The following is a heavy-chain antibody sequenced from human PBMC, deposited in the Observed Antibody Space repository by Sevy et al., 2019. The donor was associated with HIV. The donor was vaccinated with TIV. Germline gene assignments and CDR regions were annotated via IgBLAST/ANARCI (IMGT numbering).Heavy chain of an antibody. V-gene: IGHV3-23*01. CDR1: GFTFSNYA. J-gene: IGHJ6*02. D-gene: IGHD6-6*01. Sequence: GGSLRLSCAASGFTFSNYAMSWVRQAPGKGLEWVSGVGSGGSTYYVVSLKGRYTISRDNSKNTLYLQMNSLRAEDTVVFYCARVGGIAARLPYYYGMDVWGQGTTVTVSS. CDR3: ARVGGIAARLPYYYGMDV. CDR2: VGSGGST.